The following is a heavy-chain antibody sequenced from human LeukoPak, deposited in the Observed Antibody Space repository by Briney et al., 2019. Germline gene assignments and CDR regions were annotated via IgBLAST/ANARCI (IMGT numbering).Heavy chain of an antibody. J-gene: IGHJ3*02. CDR2: INHSGST. Sequence: KASETLSLTCAVYGGSFSGYYWSWIRQPPGKGLEWIGEINHSGSTNYNPSLKSRVTISVDTSKNQFSLKLSSVTAADTAVYYCARYQYYYDSSGYYSPFDIWGQGTMVTVSS. CDR3: ARYQYYYDSSGYYSPFDI. CDR1: GGSFSGYY. D-gene: IGHD3-22*01. V-gene: IGHV4-34*01.